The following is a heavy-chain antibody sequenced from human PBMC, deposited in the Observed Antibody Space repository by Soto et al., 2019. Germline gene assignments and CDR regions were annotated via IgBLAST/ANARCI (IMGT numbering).Heavy chain of an antibody. D-gene: IGHD5-12*01. V-gene: IGHV3-30-3*01. CDR3: ARDIVATIKGEY. CDR2: ISFDGSNK. J-gene: IGHJ4*02. CDR1: GFTFSSYD. Sequence: QVQLVESGGGVVQPGRSLRLSCAASGFTFSSYDMHWVRQAPGKGLEWVAVISFDGSNKNYADSVKGRFTISRDNSKNTLYMQMNSLRDEDTAVYYCARDIVATIKGEYWGQGILVTVSS.